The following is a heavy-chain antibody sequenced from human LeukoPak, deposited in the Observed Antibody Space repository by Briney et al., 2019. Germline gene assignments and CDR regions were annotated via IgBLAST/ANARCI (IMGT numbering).Heavy chain of an antibody. Sequence: GGSLRLSCAASGFTFSSYAMSWVRQAPGKGLEWVSAISGSGGSTYYADSVKGRLTISRDNSKNTLYLQMNSLRAEDTAVYYCAKGSNYYDSSGYYFDYWGQGTLVTVSS. D-gene: IGHD3-22*01. V-gene: IGHV3-23*01. J-gene: IGHJ4*02. CDR2: ISGSGGST. CDR3: AKGSNYYDSSGYYFDY. CDR1: GFTFSSYA.